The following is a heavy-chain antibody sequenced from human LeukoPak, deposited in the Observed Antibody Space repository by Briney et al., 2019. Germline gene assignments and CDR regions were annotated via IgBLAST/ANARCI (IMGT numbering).Heavy chain of an antibody. D-gene: IGHD6-19*01. CDR1: GGSISSSSYY. CDR3: ASSNGYSSGWYLPITDY. Sequence: SETLSLTCTVSGGSISSSSYYWGWIRQPPGKGLEWIGSIYYSGSTYYNPSLKSRVTISVDTSKNQFSLNLTSVTSADTAVYYCASSNGYSSGWYLPITDYWGQGTLVTVSS. V-gene: IGHV4-39*07. J-gene: IGHJ4*01. CDR2: IYYSGST.